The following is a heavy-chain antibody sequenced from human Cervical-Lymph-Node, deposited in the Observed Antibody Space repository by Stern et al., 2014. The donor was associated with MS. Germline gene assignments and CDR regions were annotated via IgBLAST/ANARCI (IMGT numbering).Heavy chain of an antibody. CDR2: VHYSGST. J-gene: IGHJ5*02. CDR3: ATAPMLWLGELLGESSSFDP. D-gene: IGHD3-10*01. Sequence: QLQLQESGPGLVKPSETLSLTCTVSGGSISSPTYYWNWIRQSPGKGLEWIGSVHYSGSTYYNPSLKIRVTISEDSSNNPFSPKLRSVTAADTAVYYWATAPMLWLGELLGESSSFDPWGQGTLVIVSS. CDR1: GGSISSPTYY. V-gene: IGHV4-39*01.